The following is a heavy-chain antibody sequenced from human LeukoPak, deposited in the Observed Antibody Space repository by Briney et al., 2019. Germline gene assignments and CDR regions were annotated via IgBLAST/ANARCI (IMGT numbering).Heavy chain of an antibody. J-gene: IGHJ4*02. Sequence: PGGSLRLSCAASGFTFSSYWMSWVRQAPGKGLEWVANIKQDGSEKYYVDSVKGRFTISRDNAKNALYLQMNSLRAEDTAVYYCAKYTNLYGSGTRFDYWGQGTLVTVSS. V-gene: IGHV3-7*05. D-gene: IGHD3-10*01. CDR2: IKQDGSEK. CDR3: AKYTNLYGSGTRFDY. CDR1: GFTFSSYW.